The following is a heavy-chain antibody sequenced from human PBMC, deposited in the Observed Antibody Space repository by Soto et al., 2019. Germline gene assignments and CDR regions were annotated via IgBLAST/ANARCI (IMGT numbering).Heavy chain of an antibody. J-gene: IGHJ6*02. V-gene: IGHV3-74*01. CDR1: GLTFSSYW. Sequence: PRLSCAASGLTFSSYWMHWVRQAPGKGLVWVSRINSDGSSTDYADSVKGRFTTSRDNAKNTLYLQMNSLRGEDTAVYYCARAIGFYGMDVWGQGTTVTVSS. D-gene: IGHD6-25*01. CDR2: INSDGSST. CDR3: ARAIGFYGMDV.